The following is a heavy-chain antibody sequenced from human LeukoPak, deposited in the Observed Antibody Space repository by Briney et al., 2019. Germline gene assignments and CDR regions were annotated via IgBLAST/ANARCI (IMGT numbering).Heavy chain of an antibody. V-gene: IGHV4-4*09. CDR1: GGSFSSYY. Sequence: SETLSLTCTVSGGSFSSYYWSWVRQPPGKGLEWIGYISTSGSTNYKPSLKSRVTISVDTSKNQFSLKLSSVTAADTAVYYWARRSYYDLYFDYWGQGTLVTVSS. CDR2: ISTSGST. J-gene: IGHJ4*02. CDR3: ARRSYYDLYFDY. D-gene: IGHD3-3*01.